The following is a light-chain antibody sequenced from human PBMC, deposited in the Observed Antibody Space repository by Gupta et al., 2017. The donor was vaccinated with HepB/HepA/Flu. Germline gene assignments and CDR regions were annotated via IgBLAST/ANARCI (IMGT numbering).Light chain of an antibody. CDR3: LLYYGSAQRV. V-gene: IGLV7-43*01. J-gene: IGLJ2*01. Sequence: TVVTQEPSLTVRPGGTVTLTCASSTAAVTSGYYPNWFQPKPEQTPRALIYNTSNKHAWTPARFSGSLLGGKAALTLSAVQPEDDSEYYCLLYYGSAQRVFGGGTKLTVL. CDR2: NTS. CDR1: TAAVTSGYY.